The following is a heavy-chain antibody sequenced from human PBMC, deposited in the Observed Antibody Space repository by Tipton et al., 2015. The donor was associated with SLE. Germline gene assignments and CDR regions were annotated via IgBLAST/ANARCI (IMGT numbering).Heavy chain of an antibody. CDR3: ARTFPYGGFDP. CDR1: GGSISSYY. D-gene: IGHD4-23*01. V-gene: IGHV4-59*01. J-gene: IGHJ5*02. CDR2: IYYSGST. Sequence: TLSLTCTVSGGSISSYYWSWIRQPPGKGLEWNGYIYYSGSTNYNPSLKSRVTISVDTSKNQFSLKLSSVTAADTAVYYCARTFPYGGFDPWGQGTLVTVSS.